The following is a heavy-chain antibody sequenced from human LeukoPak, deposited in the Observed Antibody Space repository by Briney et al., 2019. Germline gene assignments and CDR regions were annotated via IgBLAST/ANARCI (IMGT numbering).Heavy chain of an antibody. Sequence: SETLFLTCTVSGGPIGSSGFYWGWIRQPPGKGLEWIGSIYYPENTHYNPSLEDRVSISVDTSKSQVSLTLSSVTAADTAVYYCARHVSCGCDYYNGLDVWGQGTTVTVSS. D-gene: IGHD6-19*01. CDR3: ARHVSCGCDYYNGLDV. CDR2: IYYPENT. CDR1: GGPIGSSGFY. J-gene: IGHJ6*02. V-gene: IGHV4-39*01.